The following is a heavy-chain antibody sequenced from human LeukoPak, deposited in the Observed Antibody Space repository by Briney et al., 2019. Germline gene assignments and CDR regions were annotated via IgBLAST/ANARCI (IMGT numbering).Heavy chain of an antibody. CDR1: GYTFTSYG. J-gene: IGHJ6*02. D-gene: IGHD3-10*01. Sequence: ASVKVSCKASGYTFTSYGISWVRQAPGQGLEWMGWISAYNGNTNYAQKLQGRVTTTTDTSTSTAYMELRSLRSDDTAVYYCAREFDYYGSGSHYGMDVWGQGTTVTVSS. CDR2: ISAYNGNT. V-gene: IGHV1-18*01. CDR3: AREFDYYGSGSHYGMDV.